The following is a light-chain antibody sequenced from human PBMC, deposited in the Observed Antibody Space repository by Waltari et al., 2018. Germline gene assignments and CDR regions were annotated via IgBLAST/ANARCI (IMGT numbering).Light chain of an antibody. J-gene: IGLJ1*01. CDR1: SSDVGDYDF. CDR2: DVN. CDR3: CSYAGTYINYV. Sequence: QSALTQPRSVSGSPGQSVTISCTGTSSDVGDYDFVSWYQHHPDKAPKLILYDVNKLPSGVRDRFSGSNSDNTASRTISGLQAEDEAEYYCCSYAGTYINYVFGSGTTVTVL. V-gene: IGLV2-11*01.